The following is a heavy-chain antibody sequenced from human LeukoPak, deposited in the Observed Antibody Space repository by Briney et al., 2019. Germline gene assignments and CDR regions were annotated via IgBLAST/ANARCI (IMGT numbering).Heavy chain of an antibody. V-gene: IGHV4-34*01. J-gene: IGHJ6*02. CDR3: AKDRRNYYDSSGYGRHYYYGMDV. CDR2: INHSGST. D-gene: IGHD3-22*01. CDR1: GGSFSGYY. Sequence: SETPSLTCAVYGGSFSGYYWSWIRQPPGKGLEWIGEINHSGSTNYNPSLKSRVTISVDTSKNQFSLKLSSVTAADTAVYYCAKDRRNYYDSSGYGRHYYYGMDVWGQGTTVTVS.